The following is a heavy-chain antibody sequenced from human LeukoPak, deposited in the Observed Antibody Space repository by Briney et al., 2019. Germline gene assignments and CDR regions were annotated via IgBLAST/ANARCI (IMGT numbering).Heavy chain of an antibody. V-gene: IGHV1-2*02. CDR2: IDPNTGDS. Sequence: GASVKVSCKASEYTFTGYYIHWVRQAPGQGLEWMGWIDPNTGDSNYVQKFQGRVTMTRDTSISTAYMELSRLRSDDTAVYYCARGGYYGSGSYSYAFDIWGQGTMVTVSS. CDR1: EYTFTGYY. J-gene: IGHJ3*02. CDR3: ARGGYYGSGSYSYAFDI. D-gene: IGHD3-10*01.